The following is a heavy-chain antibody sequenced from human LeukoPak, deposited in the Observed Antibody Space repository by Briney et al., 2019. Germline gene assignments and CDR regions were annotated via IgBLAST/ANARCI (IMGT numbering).Heavy chain of an antibody. D-gene: IGHD1-26*01. J-gene: IGHJ4*02. CDR1: TDSITSNW. Sequence: SETLSLTCAVSTDSITSNWWSWVRQPPGKGLERIGEVHKSGSTNYYPSLQSRVTISIDKSKNQIALELTSVTAADTAVYYCAKEIVGAPTPGAYWGQGILVTVSS. CDR3: AKEIVGAPTPGAY. CDR2: VHKSGST. V-gene: IGHV4-4*02.